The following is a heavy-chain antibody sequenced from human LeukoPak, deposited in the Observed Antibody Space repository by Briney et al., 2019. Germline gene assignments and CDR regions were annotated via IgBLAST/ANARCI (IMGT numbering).Heavy chain of an antibody. Sequence: LTGGSLRLSCAASGFTVSSNYMSWVRQAPGKGLEWVAVISYDGSNKYYADSVKGRFTISRDNSKNTLYLQMNSLRAEDTAVYYCARPKPGYCSSTSCYTGGLWFDYWGQGTLVTVSS. V-gene: IGHV3-30-3*01. CDR3: ARPKPGYCSSTSCYTGGLWFDY. CDR2: ISYDGSNK. D-gene: IGHD2-2*02. J-gene: IGHJ4*02. CDR1: GFTVSSNY.